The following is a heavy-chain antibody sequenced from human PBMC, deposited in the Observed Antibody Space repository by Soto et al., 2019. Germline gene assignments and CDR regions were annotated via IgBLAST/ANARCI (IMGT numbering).Heavy chain of an antibody. CDR2: IYYSGST. V-gene: IGHV4-39*01. Sequence: ASETLSLTCTVTGDSISSRSYYWGWIRQPPGKGLEWIGSIYYSGSTYNNPSLRSRVSMSIDTSKDQFSLKLKSVTAADTALYFSARQRTSVVTQAYFDVWGQGSLVIVSS. CDR1: GDSISSRSYY. J-gene: IGHJ4*02. D-gene: IGHD2-21*02. CDR3: ARQRTSVVTQAYFDV.